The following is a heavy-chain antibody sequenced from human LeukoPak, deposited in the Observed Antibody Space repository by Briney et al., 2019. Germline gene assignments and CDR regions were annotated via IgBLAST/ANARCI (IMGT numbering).Heavy chain of an antibody. V-gene: IGHV3-9*01. J-gene: IGHJ4*02. CDR2: ISWNSGSI. CDR3: AKENNWNYWSYYFDY. CDR1: GFTFDDYA. Sequence: GGSLRLSCAASGFTFDDYAMHWVRQAPGKGLEWVSGISWNSGSIGYADSVKGRFTISRDNAKNSLYLQMNSLRAEDTALYYRAKENNWNYWSYYFDYWGQGTLVTVSS. D-gene: IGHD1-7*01.